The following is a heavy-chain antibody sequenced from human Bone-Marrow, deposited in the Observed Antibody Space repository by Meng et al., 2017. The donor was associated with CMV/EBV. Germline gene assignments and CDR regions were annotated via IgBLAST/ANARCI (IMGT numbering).Heavy chain of an antibody. CDR3: ARDLSSSSSGYGMDV. CDR1: GYISSGGYY. J-gene: IGHJ6*02. CDR2: IYYSGST. V-gene: IGHV4-31*02. D-gene: IGHD6-6*01. Sequence: GYISSGGYYWSWIRQHPGKGLEWIGYIYYSGSTYYNPSLKSRVTISVDTSKNQFSLKLSSVTAADTAVYYCARDLSSSSSGYGMDVWGQGTTVTVSS.